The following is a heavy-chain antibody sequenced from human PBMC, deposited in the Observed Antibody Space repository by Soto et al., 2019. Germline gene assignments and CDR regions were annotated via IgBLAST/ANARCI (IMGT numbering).Heavy chain of an antibody. CDR2: ISGSGGST. V-gene: IGHV3-23*01. Sequence: GGSLRLSCAASGFTFSSYAMSWVRQAPGKGLEWVSAISGSGGSTYYADSVKGRFTISRDNSKNTLYLQMNSLRAEDTAVYYCAKDAVLRYFDWLSPNPWFDPWGQGTLVTISS. J-gene: IGHJ5*02. CDR1: GFTFSSYA. CDR3: AKDAVLRYFDWLSPNPWFDP. D-gene: IGHD3-9*01.